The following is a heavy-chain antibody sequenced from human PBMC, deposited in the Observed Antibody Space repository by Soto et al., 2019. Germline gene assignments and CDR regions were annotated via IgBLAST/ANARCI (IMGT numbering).Heavy chain of an antibody. V-gene: IGHV4-39*01. J-gene: IGHJ4*02. Sequence: ASETLCLTCTVSGGSISSSSYYWGWIRQPPGEGLEWIGSIYYSGSTYYNPSLKSRVTISVDTSKNQFSLKLSSVTAADTAVYYCASPSLGYCSGGSCYPYYWGQGTLVTVSS. D-gene: IGHD2-15*01. CDR2: IYYSGST. CDR3: ASPSLGYCSGGSCYPYY. CDR1: GGSISSSSYY.